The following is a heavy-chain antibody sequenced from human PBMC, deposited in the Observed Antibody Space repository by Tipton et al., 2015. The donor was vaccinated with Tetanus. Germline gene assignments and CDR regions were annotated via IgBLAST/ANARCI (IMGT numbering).Heavy chain of an antibody. CDR3: AREAGCSGGRCFAGGVDN. Sequence: SLRPSCAASGFIFSSYGIHWVRQAPGKGLEWVAVSWYDGTDKYYADAVKGRFTISRDNSKNTLYLQMNSRRAEDTAVYYCAREAGCSGGRCFAGGVDNGGQGTQVAASA. D-gene: IGHD2-15*01. CDR1: GFIFSSYG. CDR2: SWYDGTDK. J-gene: IGHJ4*02. V-gene: IGHV3-33*01.